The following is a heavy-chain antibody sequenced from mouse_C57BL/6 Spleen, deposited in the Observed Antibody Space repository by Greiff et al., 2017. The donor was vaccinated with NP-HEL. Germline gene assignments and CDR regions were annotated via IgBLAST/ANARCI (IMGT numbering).Heavy chain of an antibody. D-gene: IGHD3-2*02. Sequence: VESGEGLVKPGGSLKLSCAASGFTFSSYAMSWVRQTPEKRLEWVAYISSGGDYIYYADTVKGRFTISRDNARNTLYLQMSSLKSEDTAMYYCTRVDSSGYLAYWGQGTLVTVSA. V-gene: IGHV5-9-1*02. J-gene: IGHJ3*01. CDR1: GFTFSSYA. CDR2: ISSGGDYI. CDR3: TRVDSSGYLAY.